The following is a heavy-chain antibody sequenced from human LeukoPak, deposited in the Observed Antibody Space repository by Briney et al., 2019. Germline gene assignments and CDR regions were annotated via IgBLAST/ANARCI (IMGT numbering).Heavy chain of an antibody. CDR1: GGSISSSSYY. CDR2: IYYTGSS. Sequence: SETLSLTCTVSGGSISSSSYYWGWIRQPPGKGLEWIGSIYYTGSSYFNSSLKSRVTISVDTSKNQFSLNLSSLTAADTATYYCARQYTSTWPAFDYWGQGTLVTVSS. CDR3: ARQYTSTWPAFDY. J-gene: IGHJ4*02. V-gene: IGHV4-39*01. D-gene: IGHD6-13*01.